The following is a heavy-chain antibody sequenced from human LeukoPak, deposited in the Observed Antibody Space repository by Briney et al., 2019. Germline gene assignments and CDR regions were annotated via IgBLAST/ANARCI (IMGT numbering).Heavy chain of an antibody. CDR1: GFTFSSYA. CDR2: ISGSGGST. J-gene: IGHJ3*02. Sequence: GGSLRLSCAASGFTFSSYAMSWVRQAPGKGLEWVSAISGSGGSTYYADSVKGRFTISRDNSKNTLYLQMNSKRAEDTAVYYCAKSRGLHDIVATIFARDAFDIWGQGTMVTVSS. V-gene: IGHV3-23*01. D-gene: IGHD5-12*01. CDR3: AKSRGLHDIVATIFARDAFDI.